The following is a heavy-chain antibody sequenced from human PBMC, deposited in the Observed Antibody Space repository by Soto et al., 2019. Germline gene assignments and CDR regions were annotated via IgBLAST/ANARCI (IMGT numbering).Heavy chain of an antibody. CDR2: IYWDDDK. V-gene: IGHV2-5*02. Sequence: SGPTLVNPTQTLTLTCTFSGLSLSTSGVGVGWIRQPPGKALEWLALIYWDDDKRYSPSLKSRLTITKDTSKNQVVLTMTNMDPVDTATYYCAAQGGYFDWSLQTNNWFDPWGQGTLVTVSS. CDR1: GLSLSTSGVG. CDR3: AAQGGYFDWSLQTNNWFDP. J-gene: IGHJ5*02. D-gene: IGHD3-9*01.